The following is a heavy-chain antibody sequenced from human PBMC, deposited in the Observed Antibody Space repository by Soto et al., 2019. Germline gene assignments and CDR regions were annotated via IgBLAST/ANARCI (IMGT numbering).Heavy chain of an antibody. Sequence: PSETLSLTCAVYGGSFSGYYWSWIRQPPGKGLEWIGEINHSGSTNYNPSLKSRVTISVDTSKNQFSLKLSSVTAADTAVYCSGCSCYSGRDYWGQGTLVTVSS. CDR1: GGSFSGYY. D-gene: IGHD2-15*01. CDR3: GCSCYSGRDY. J-gene: IGHJ4*02. V-gene: IGHV4-34*01. CDR2: INHSGST.